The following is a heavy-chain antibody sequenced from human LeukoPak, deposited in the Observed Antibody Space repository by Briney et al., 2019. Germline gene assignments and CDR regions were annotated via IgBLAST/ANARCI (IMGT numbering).Heavy chain of an antibody. V-gene: IGHV1-69*05. CDR2: IIPIFGTA. J-gene: IGHJ4*02. Sequence: VKVSCKASGGTFSSYAISWVRQAPGQGLEWMGGIIPIFGTANYAQKLQGRVTMTTDTSTSTAYMELRSLRSDDTAVYYCARAPARINYYDSSGFDYWGQGTLVTVSS. CDR3: ARAPARINYYDSSGFDY. CDR1: GGTFSSYA. D-gene: IGHD3-22*01.